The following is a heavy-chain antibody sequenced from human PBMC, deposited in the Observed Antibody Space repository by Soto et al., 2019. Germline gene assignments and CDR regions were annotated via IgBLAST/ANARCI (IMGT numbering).Heavy chain of an antibody. CDR3: ASGIQLWLRRINTGYSG. CDR2: IIPMFGTA. D-gene: IGHD5-18*01. Sequence: QVQLVQSGAEVKKPESSVKVSCKAPGGTFSTYAISWVRQAPGQGLEWMGGIIPMFGTANYAQRLQDRVTRPADESTKTVYMELSSMRSEDTAVYFCASGIQLWLRRINTGYSGWGQGTLVTVSS. J-gene: IGHJ4*02. CDR1: GGTFSTYA. V-gene: IGHV1-69*12.